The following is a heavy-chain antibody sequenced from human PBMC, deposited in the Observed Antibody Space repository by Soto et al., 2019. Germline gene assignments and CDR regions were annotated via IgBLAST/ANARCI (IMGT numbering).Heavy chain of an antibody. V-gene: IGHV3-64*04. D-gene: IGHD3-10*01. J-gene: IGHJ4*02. CDR3: ARDSLLWFGELSPALDY. CDR1: GFTFSSYA. CDR2: ISSNGSNT. Sequence: PGGSLRLSCSASGFTFSSYAMHWVRQAPGKGLEYVSAISSNGSNTYYADSVKGRFTISRDNSKNTLYLQMNSLRAEDTAVYYCARDSLLWFGELSPALDYWGQGTLVTVSS.